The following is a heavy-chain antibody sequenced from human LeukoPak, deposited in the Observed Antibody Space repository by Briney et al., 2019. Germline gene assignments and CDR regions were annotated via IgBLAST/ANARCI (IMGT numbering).Heavy chain of an antibody. D-gene: IGHD4-17*01. CDR2: ISGSGGST. CDR1: GFTFSSYG. CDR3: AKGFLYGDYGGY. J-gene: IGHJ4*02. V-gene: IGHV3-23*01. Sequence: GGTLRLSCAASGFTFSSYGMSWVRQAPGKGLEWVSAISGSGGSTYYADSVKGRFTISRDNSKNTLYLQMNSLRAEDTAVYYCAKGFLYGDYGGYWGQGTLVTVSS.